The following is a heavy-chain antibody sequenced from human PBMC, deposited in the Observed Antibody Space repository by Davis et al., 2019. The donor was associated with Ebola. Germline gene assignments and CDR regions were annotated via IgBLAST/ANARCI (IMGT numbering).Heavy chain of an antibody. CDR1: GGSTSRYY. J-gene: IGHJ4*02. CDR2: IYYSGST. D-gene: IGHD4-11*01. V-gene: IGHV4-59*01. CDR3: AGDRHYSNYGGWDY. Sequence: MPSETLSLTCTVSGGSTSRYYWSWIRQPPGKGLEWIGYIYYSGSTNYNPSLKSRVTISVDTSKNQFSLKLSSVTAADTAVYYCAGDRHYSNYGGWDYWGQGTLVTVSS.